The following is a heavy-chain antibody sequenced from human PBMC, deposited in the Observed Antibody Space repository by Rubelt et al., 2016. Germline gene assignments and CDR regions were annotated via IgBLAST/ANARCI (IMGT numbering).Heavy chain of an antibody. J-gene: IGHJ4*02. Sequence: QVQLVQSGDEVKKPGASVKVSCKASGYTFTTYGISWVRQAPGQGLEWMGWISDYDGNTYYTPKLPDRCTRPTYSSKGTPYRDVRSRRPSDTVLYYCARDRPYLASLIYFDYWGQGTLVTVSS. D-gene: IGHD3-3*02. CDR1: GYTFTTYG. V-gene: IGHV1-18*01. CDR3: ARDRPYLASLIYFDY. CDR2: ISDYDGNT.